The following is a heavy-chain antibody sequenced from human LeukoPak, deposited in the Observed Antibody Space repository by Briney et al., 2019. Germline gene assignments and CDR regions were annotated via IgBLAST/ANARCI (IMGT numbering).Heavy chain of an antibody. Sequence: TSETLSLTCTVSGGSISSYYWSWIRQPPGKGLEWIGYIYYSGSTNYNPSLKSRVTISVDTSKNQFSLKLSSVTAADTAVYYCARDDFYGGKSYWGQGTLVTVSS. V-gene: IGHV4-59*01. CDR2: IYYSGST. J-gene: IGHJ4*02. CDR3: ARDDFYGGKSY. CDR1: GGSISSYY. D-gene: IGHD4-23*01.